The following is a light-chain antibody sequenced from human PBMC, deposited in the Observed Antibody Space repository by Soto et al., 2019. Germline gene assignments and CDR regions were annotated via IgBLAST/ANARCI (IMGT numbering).Light chain of an antibody. J-gene: IGKJ1*01. V-gene: IGKV3-20*01. CDR1: QSVSSSD. Sequence: EIVLTQSPGTLSLSPGERATLSCRASQSVSSSDLAWYQQKVGQPPRLLIYGASSRATGIPDRFSGSGSGKDFTLTINRLEPEDFAVYYCQQYDNSPPRWTFGQGTKVDIK. CDR2: GAS. CDR3: QQYDNSPPRWT.